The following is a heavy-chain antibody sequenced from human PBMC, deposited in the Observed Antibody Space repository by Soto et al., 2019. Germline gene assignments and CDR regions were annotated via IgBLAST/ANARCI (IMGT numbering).Heavy chain of an antibody. J-gene: IGHJ4*02. CDR3: TTEGFHSSWYFDY. Sequence: GGSLRLSCAASGFTFSNAWMSWVRQAPGKGLEWVGRIKSKTDGGTTDYAAPVKGRFTISRDDSKNTLYLQMNSLKTEDTAVYYCTTEGFHSSWYFDYWGQGTLVTVSS. D-gene: IGHD6-13*01. CDR2: IKSKTDGGTT. CDR1: GFTFSNAW. V-gene: IGHV3-15*01.